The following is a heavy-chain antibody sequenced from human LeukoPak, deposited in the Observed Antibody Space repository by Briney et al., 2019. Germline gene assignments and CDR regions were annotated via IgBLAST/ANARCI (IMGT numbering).Heavy chain of an antibody. Sequence: SETLSLTCTVSGGSISSGDYYWSWIRQPPGKGLEWIGYIYYSGSTYYNPSLKSRVTISVDTSKNQFSLKLSSVTAADTAVYYCARDAAAGTVWFDPWGQGTLVTVSS. D-gene: IGHD6-13*01. CDR3: ARDAAAGTVWFDP. J-gene: IGHJ5*02. V-gene: IGHV4-30-4*01. CDR2: IYYSGST. CDR1: GGSISSGDYY.